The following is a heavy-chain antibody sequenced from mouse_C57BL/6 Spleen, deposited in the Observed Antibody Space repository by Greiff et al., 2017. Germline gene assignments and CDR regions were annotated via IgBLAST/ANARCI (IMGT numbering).Heavy chain of an antibody. CDR3: ARHGAYGGDPVDY. CDR2: IDPANGNT. D-gene: IGHD1-1*01. Sequence: VQLQESVAELVRPGASVKLSCTASGFNIKNTYMHWVQQRPEQGLEWIGRIDPANGNTKYAPKFPGKATITADTSSNTAYLQLSSLTSEDTAIYYCARHGAYGGDPVDYWGQGTTLTVSA. CDR1: GFNIKNTY. V-gene: IGHV14-3*01. J-gene: IGHJ2*01.